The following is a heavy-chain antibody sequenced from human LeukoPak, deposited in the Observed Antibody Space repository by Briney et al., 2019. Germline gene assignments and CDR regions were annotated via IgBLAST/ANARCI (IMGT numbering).Heavy chain of an antibody. V-gene: IGHV3-48*03. CDR2: ISSVGTTI. CDR1: GFTFSDYE. Sequence: GRSLRLSCAASGFTFSDYEMNWVRQAPGKGLEWVSYISSVGTTIYYADSVNGRFTISRDNAKNSLYLQMNSLRAEDTAVYYCARVEQQLFDYWGQGTLVTVSS. D-gene: IGHD6-13*01. CDR3: ARVEQQLFDY. J-gene: IGHJ4*02.